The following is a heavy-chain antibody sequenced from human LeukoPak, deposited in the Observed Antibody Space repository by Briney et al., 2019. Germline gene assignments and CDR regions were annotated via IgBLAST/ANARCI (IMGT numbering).Heavy chain of an antibody. CDR1: GGSISSYY. J-gene: IGHJ4*02. Sequence: SETLSLTCTVSGGSISSYYWGWIRQPPGKGLEWIGSIYFSGSTFYNPSLKSRVIISVDTSKNQFSLKLSSVTAADTAVYYCARVDGWQQLPSYWGQGTLVTVSS. CDR2: IYFSGST. V-gene: IGHV4-39*07. CDR3: ARVDGWQQLPSY. D-gene: IGHD6-13*01.